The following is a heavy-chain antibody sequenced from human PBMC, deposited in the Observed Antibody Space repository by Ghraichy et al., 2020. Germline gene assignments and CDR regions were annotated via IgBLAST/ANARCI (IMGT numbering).Heavy chain of an antibody. CDR2: IRSKAHGGTT. V-gene: IGHV3-49*03. CDR3: TRGPDCSSTTCYTPHYYGMDV. J-gene: IGHJ6*02. Sequence: GGSLRLSCTTSGFTFGDYAMSWFRQAPGKGLEWLGFIRSKAHGGTTEDAASVKGRFTISRDDSKSIAYLQMNSLKTEDTAVYYCTRGPDCSSTTCYTPHYYGMDVWGQGTTVTVSS. CDR1: GFTFGDYA. D-gene: IGHD2-2*02.